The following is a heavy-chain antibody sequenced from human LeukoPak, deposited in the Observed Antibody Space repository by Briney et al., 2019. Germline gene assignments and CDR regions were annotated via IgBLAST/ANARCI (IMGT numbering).Heavy chain of an antibody. CDR3: ARDRRSVHDY. J-gene: IGHJ4*02. V-gene: IGHV4-30-4*08. CDR1: NSSIKSGDDY. Sequence: SQTLSLTCTVSNSSIKSGDDYWAWIRQSPGKGLEWIGYIDYVGTTRYNPSLESRLTISVDTSKHQFSLKLTSMTAADTAVYYCARDRRSVHDYWGQGTLVTVSS. CDR2: IDYVGTT. D-gene: IGHD1-14*01.